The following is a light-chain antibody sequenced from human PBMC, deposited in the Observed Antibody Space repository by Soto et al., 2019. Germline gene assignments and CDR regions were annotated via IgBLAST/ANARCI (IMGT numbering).Light chain of an antibody. CDR3: QQYYTYQYT. CDR2: QAS. J-gene: IGKJ2*01. Sequence: DIQMTQSPSTLSSSVGDRVTITCRASHSISVWLAWYQQKPGKAPKLLIYQASTLESGVPSRFSGRGSGTDFTLTISSLQHDDFETYYCQQYYTYQYTFGQGTKVDI. CDR1: HSISVW. V-gene: IGKV1-5*03.